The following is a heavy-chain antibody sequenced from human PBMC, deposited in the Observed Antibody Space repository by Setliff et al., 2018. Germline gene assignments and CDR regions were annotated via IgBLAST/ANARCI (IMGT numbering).Heavy chain of an antibody. V-gene: IGHV1-69*13. CDR1: GGTFSSYV. CDR3: AGGQPLVRKYYYYMDV. CDR2: IIPMFGT. Sequence: SVKVSCKASGGTFSSYVISWVREAPGQGLEWMGGIIPMFGTNYAQKFQGRVTITADESASTAYMELSSLGPEDTAVYYCAGGQPLVRKYYYYMDVWGKGTTVTVSS. J-gene: IGHJ6*03. D-gene: IGHD3-10*01.